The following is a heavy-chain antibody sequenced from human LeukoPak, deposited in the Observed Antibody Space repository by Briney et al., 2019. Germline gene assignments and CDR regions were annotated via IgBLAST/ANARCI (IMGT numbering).Heavy chain of an antibody. Sequence: PGGSLRLSCAASGFTFSSYAMSWVRQAPGKGLEWVSAISGSGGSTYYADSVKGRFTISRDNSKNTLYLQLNSLRAEDTAVYYCAKGVVPAAIFCWFDPWGQGTLVTVSS. CDR3: AKGVVPAAIFCWFDP. D-gene: IGHD2-2*01. CDR1: GFTFSSYA. CDR2: ISGSGGST. V-gene: IGHV3-23*01. J-gene: IGHJ5*02.